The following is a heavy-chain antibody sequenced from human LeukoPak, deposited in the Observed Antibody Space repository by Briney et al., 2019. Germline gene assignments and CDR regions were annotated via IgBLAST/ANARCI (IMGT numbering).Heavy chain of an antibody. J-gene: IGHJ4*02. Sequence: PGGSLRLSCAASGFTFSSYSMSWVRQAPGKGLEWVSYISSSSSTIYYADSVKGRFTISRDNAKNSLYLQMNSLRAEDTAVYYCARHDSSGFGHWQRVDYWGQGTLVTVSS. CDR3: ARHDSSGFGHWQRVDY. CDR1: GFTFSSYS. CDR2: ISSSSSTI. V-gene: IGHV3-48*01. D-gene: IGHD3-22*01.